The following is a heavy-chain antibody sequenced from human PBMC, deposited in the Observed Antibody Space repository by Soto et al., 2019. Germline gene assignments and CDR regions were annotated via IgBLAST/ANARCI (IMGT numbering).Heavy chain of an antibody. CDR1: GGSISSSNW. D-gene: IGHD3-3*01. CDR3: AGARLGVRVLEWLPPLLGRDV. Sequence: SATLSLTCAFSGGSISSSNWWSWVRQPPGKGLEWIGEIYHSGSTNYNPSLKSRVTISVDKSKNQFSLKLSSVTAADTAVYYWAGARLGVRVLEWLPPLLGRDVWGQG. V-gene: IGHV4-4*02. CDR2: IYHSGST. J-gene: IGHJ6*02.